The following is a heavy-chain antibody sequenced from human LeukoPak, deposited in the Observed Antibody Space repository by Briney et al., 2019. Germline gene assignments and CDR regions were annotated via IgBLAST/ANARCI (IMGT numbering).Heavy chain of an antibody. J-gene: IGHJ4*02. V-gene: IGHV4-4*07. D-gene: IGHD6-19*01. CDR3: ARGDSSGWFYLDY. CDR1: GGSISSYY. CDR2: IYTSGST. Sequence: SEILSLTSTVSGGSISSYYWSWIRQPAGKGLEWIGRIYTSGSTNYNPSLKSRLTMSVDTSKNQFSLKMSSVTAADTAVYYCARGDSSGWFYLDYWGRGTLVTVSS.